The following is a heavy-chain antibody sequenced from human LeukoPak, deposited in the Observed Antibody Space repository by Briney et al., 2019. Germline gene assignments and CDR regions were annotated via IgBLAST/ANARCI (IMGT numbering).Heavy chain of an antibody. Sequence: ASVKVSCKASVGTFSSYVISWARQAPGQVLEWMGLINPDGGNTNYAQNFQGRVTLNRDTSTSTVYMELSSLRSEDTAIYYCARIRDGYNDAYDLWGQGTVVTVPS. J-gene: IGHJ3*01. CDR3: ARIRDGYNDAYDL. V-gene: IGHV1-46*01. D-gene: IGHD5-24*01. CDR1: VGTFSSYV. CDR2: INPDGGNT.